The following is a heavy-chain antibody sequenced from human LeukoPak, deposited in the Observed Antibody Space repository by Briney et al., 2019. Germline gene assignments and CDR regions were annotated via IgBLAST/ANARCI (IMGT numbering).Heavy chain of an antibody. V-gene: IGHV4-34*01. CDR3: ARGGLDTRRGGYFDY. Sequence: SETLSLTCTVSGGSLSSYYWSWIRQPPGKGLEWIGEISHSGSTYYNPSLKSRVTVSVDTSKSQFSLRLSSVTAADTAVYYCARGGLDTRRGGYFDYWGQGILVTVSS. D-gene: IGHD5-18*01. J-gene: IGHJ4*02. CDR1: GGSLSSYY. CDR2: ISHSGST.